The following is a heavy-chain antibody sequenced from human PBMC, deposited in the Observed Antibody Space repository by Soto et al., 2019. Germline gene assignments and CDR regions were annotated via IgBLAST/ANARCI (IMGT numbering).Heavy chain of an antibody. J-gene: IGHJ4*02. V-gene: IGHV5-51*01. CDR1: GYRFTSYW. CDR3: ARQEYCSSTSCYTVDS. Sequence: PGESLKISCNGSGYRFTSYWIGWVRQMPGKGLEWMGIIYLGDSNTSYSPSFQGQVTISADKSISTAYLQWSSLKASDTAIYYCARQEYCSSTSCYTVDSWGQGTLVTVSS. D-gene: IGHD2-2*02. CDR2: IYLGDSNT.